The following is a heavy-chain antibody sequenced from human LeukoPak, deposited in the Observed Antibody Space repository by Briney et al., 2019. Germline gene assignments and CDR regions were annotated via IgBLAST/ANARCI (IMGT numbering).Heavy chain of an antibody. D-gene: IGHD6-13*01. J-gene: IGHJ4*02. Sequence: GGSLRLSCAASGFTVSSNYMSWVRQAPGKGLEWVSIIYGGGNTYYADSVKGRFTISRDNSKNTLYLQMNSLRAEDTAVYYCARTISSNWYYFDYWGQGTLVTVSS. CDR2: IYGGGNT. CDR1: GFTVSSNY. V-gene: IGHV3-53*01. CDR3: ARTISSNWYYFDY.